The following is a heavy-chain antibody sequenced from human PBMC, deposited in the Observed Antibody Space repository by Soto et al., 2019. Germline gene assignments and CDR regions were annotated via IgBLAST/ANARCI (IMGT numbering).Heavy chain of an antibody. V-gene: IGHV5-10-1*01. D-gene: IGHD1-1*01. CDR1: GYSFTSYW. Sequence: PGESLKISCKGSGYSFTSYWISWVRQMPGKGLEWMGRIDPSDSYTNYSPSFQGHVTISADKSISTAYLQWSSLKASDTAMYYCARHTRSNWNDEFFYYYYGMDVWGQGTTVTVSS. CDR2: IDPSDSYT. CDR3: ARHTRSNWNDEFFYYYYGMDV. J-gene: IGHJ6*02.